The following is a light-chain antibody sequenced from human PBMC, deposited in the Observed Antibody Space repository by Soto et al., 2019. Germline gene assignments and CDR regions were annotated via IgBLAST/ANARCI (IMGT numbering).Light chain of an antibody. CDR1: SSNIGSKT. CDR3: AAWDDSLNGWV. Sequence: QLVLTQPPSASGTPGQRVIISCSGSSSNIGSKTVNWYQQLPGTAPKVLMYSNNQRPSGVPDRFSGSKSGTSASLAISGLQSEDEADYYCAAWDDSLNGWVFGGGTKLTVL. J-gene: IGLJ3*02. V-gene: IGLV1-44*01. CDR2: SNN.